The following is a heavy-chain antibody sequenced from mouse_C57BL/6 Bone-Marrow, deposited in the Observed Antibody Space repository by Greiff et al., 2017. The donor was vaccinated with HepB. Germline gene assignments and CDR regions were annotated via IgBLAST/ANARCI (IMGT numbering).Heavy chain of an antibody. V-gene: IGHV1-59*01. CDR2: IDPSDSYT. D-gene: IGHD2-1*01. J-gene: IGHJ3*01. CDR3: AREGNPTWFAY. CDR1: GYTFTSYW. Sequence: VQLQQPGAELVRPGTSVKLSCKASGYTFTSYWMHWVKQRPGQGLEWIGVIDPSDSYTNYNQKFKGKATLTVDTSSSTAYMQLSSLTSEDSAVYYCAREGNPTWFAYWGQGTLVTVSA.